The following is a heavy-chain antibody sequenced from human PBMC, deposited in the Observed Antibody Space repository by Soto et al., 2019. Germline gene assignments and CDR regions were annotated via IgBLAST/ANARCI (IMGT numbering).Heavy chain of an antibody. D-gene: IGHD6-13*01. V-gene: IGHV4-31*03. CDR3: ARDRALTGSSWNYYYGLDV. CDR2: IYYSGST. Sequence: SETLSLTCTVSGGSISSGRYYWIWIRQDPGKGLEWIGYIYYSGSTYYNPSLKSRLTISVDTSKNQFSLKLNSVTAADTAVYYCARDRALTGSSWNYYYGLDVWGQGTTVTVSS. J-gene: IGHJ6*02. CDR1: GGSISSGRYY.